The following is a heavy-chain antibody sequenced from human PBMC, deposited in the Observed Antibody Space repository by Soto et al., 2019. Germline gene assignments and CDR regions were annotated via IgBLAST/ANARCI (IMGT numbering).Heavy chain of an antibody. J-gene: IGHJ4*02. CDR3: ARDDPRRSPQYATCDY. Sequence: QVQLVQSGAEVKKPGASVKVSCKASGYTLTSYYMHWVRQAPGQGLEWMGIINPSGGSTSYAQKFQGRVTMTRDTSTSTVYMELSSLRAEDTAVYYCARDDPRRSPQYATCDYWGQGTLVTVSS. V-gene: IGHV1-46*03. CDR2: INPSGGST. D-gene: IGHD1-26*01. CDR1: GYTLTSYY.